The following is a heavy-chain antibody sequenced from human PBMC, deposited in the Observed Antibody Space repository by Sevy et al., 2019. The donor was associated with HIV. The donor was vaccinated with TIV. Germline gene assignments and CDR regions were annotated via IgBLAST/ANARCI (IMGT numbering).Heavy chain of an antibody. CDR2: IQEDGSGK. D-gene: IGHD4-17*01. CDR1: GFTFSKYW. J-gene: IGHJ6*03. Sequence: GGSLRLSCAASGFTFSKYWMSLVRQAPGKGLEWVANIQEDGSGKYYVDAVKGRFTISRDNAKNSLYLQMNSLRAEDTAVYYCATDPFSVTSSNDYMDVWGKGTTVTVSS. CDR3: ATDPFSVTSSNDYMDV. V-gene: IGHV3-7*01.